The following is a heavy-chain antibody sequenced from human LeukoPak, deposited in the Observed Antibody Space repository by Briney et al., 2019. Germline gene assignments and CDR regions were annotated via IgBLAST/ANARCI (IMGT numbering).Heavy chain of an antibody. CDR1: GGSISSYY. CDR2: IYYSGST. CDR3: ARLQGYCSGGSCNNWFDP. D-gene: IGHD2-15*01. Sequence: SETLSLTYTVSGGSISSYYWSWIRQPPGKGLEWIGYIYYSGSTNYNPSLKSRVTISVDTSKNQFSLKLSSVTAADTAVYYCARLQGYCSGGSCNNWFDPWGQGTLVTVSS. J-gene: IGHJ5*02. V-gene: IGHV4-59*01.